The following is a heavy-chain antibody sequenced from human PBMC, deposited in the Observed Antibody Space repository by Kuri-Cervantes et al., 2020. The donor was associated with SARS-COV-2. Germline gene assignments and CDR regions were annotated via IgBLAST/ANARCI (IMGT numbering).Heavy chain of an antibody. Sequence: GESLKISCAASGFTFSSYAMSWVRQAPGKGLEWVSAISGSGGSTYYADSVKGRFTISRDNSKNTLYLQMNSLRAEDTAVYYCAKWAPSSGCYFKSWFDPWGQGTLVTVSS. CDR3: AKWAPSSGCYFKSWFDP. CDR1: GFTFSSYA. CDR2: ISGSGGST. D-gene: IGHD3-22*01. J-gene: IGHJ5*02. V-gene: IGHV3-23*01.